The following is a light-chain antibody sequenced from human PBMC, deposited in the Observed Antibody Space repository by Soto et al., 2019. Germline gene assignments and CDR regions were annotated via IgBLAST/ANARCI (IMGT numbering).Light chain of an antibody. V-gene: IGKV1-5*03. J-gene: IGKJ1*01. Sequence: DIQMTQSPSTLSASVGDRVTITCRASQSISTWLAWYQQKPGKAPKLLIYKASSLESGVPSRFSGSRSGTEFSRTISSLQPDDFATYYCQQYNSYWTFGQGTKVEIK. CDR2: KAS. CDR3: QQYNSYWT. CDR1: QSISTW.